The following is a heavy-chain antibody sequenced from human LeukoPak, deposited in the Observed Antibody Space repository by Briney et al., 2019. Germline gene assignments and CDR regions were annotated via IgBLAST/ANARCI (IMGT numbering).Heavy chain of an antibody. D-gene: IGHD3-9*01. J-gene: IGHJ4*02. CDR2: ISWNSGSI. CDR3: AKDHRYYDILTGYDY. V-gene: IGHV3-9*01. Sequence: PGGSLRLSCAASGFTFDDYAMHWVRQAPGKGLEWVSGISWNSGSIGYADSVKGRFTISRDNAKNSLYLQMNSLRAEDTALYYCAKDHRYYDILTGYDYWGQGTLVTVSS. CDR1: GFTFDDYA.